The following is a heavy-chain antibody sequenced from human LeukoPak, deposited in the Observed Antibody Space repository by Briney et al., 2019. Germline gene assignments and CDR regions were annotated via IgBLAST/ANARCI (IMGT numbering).Heavy chain of an antibody. J-gene: IGHJ6*02. CDR2: FDSEDGET. CDR1: GYTLDELS. Sequence: ASVKVSCKVSGYTLDELSMRWVRQAPGKGLEWMGGFDSEDGETIYAQKFQGRVTMTTDTSTSTAYMELRSLRSDDTAVYYCAKDIVVVVAATAPYYYYGMDLWGQGTTVTVSS. CDR3: AKDIVVVVAATAPYYYYGMDL. D-gene: IGHD2-15*01. V-gene: IGHV1-24*01.